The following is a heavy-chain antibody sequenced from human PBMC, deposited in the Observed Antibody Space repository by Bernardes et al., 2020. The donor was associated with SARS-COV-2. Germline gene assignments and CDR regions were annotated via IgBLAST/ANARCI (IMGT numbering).Heavy chain of an antibody. Sequence: GGSQRLSCAASGFTVSRNDMSWVRQAPGKGLEWVSVIYSAGGTYYADSVRGRFTLSRDNSKNTLNLQMDSLRTEDTAVYYCARAPTEYCSGDGCYSHVDYFYYGMDVWGQGTTVTVSS. D-gene: IGHD2-15*01. J-gene: IGHJ6*02. CDR3: ARAPTEYCSGDGCYSHVDYFYYGMDV. CDR1: GFTVSRND. V-gene: IGHV3-66*02. CDR2: IYSAGGT.